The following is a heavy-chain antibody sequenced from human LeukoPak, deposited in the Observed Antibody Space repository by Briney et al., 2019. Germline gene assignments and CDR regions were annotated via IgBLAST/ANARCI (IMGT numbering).Heavy chain of an antibody. CDR1: GFTFSSYA. D-gene: IGHD3-16*01. CDR2: ISYDGSNT. Sequence: QPGGPLRLSCAASGFTFSSYAMHWVRQAPGKGPEWVAVISYDGSNTYYADSVKGRFTISRDNSKNTLYLQMNSLRAEDTAVYYCARGRGGDVYYFDYWGQGTLLTVSS. J-gene: IGHJ4*02. V-gene: IGHV3-30*04. CDR3: ARGRGGDVYYFDY.